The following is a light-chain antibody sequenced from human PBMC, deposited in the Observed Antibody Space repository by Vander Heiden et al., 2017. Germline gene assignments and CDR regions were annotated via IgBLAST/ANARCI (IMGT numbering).Light chain of an antibody. CDR3: QQYGSSPPYT. J-gene: IGKJ2*01. CDR2: GAS. Sequence: EVMLLQSPGTLSFSPGTSATLSCRARRIFSSSYLAWYQQKPGQAPRILIIGASSRATVSPDRFSGSGSGTDFTITISRLVPEDFAVYYCQQYGSSPPYTFGQGTKLEIK. V-gene: IGKV3-20*01. CDR1: RIFSSSY.